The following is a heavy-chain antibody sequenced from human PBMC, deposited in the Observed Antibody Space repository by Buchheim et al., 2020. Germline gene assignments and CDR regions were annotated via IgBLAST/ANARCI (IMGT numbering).Heavy chain of an antibody. Sequence: QVQLVQSGAEVKKPGASVKLSCKASGYTFTSYYMHWVRQAPGQGLEWMGIINPSGGSTSYAQKFQGRVTMTRDTSTSTVYMELSSLRSEDTAVYYCARDNGDYGSYYYGMDVWGQGTT. V-gene: IGHV1-46*01. D-gene: IGHD4-17*01. J-gene: IGHJ6*02. CDR1: GYTFTSYY. CDR2: INPSGGST. CDR3: ARDNGDYGSYYYGMDV.